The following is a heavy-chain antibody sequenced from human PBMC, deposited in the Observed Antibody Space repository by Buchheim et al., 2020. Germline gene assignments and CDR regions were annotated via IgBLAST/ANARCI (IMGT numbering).Heavy chain of an antibody. D-gene: IGHD3-9*01. CDR2: INSDGSST. CDR3: ARAIDYTSYSNWYDI. Sequence: EVQLVESGGGLVQPGGSLRLSCAASGFTLSSYWMHWVRQAPGKGLVWVSRINSDGSSTTYADSVKGRFTISRGNAKQTLLLQMNSLRAEDTAVYYCARAIDYTSYSNWYDIWGQGTL. V-gene: IGHV3-74*01. J-gene: IGHJ4*02. CDR1: GFTLSSYW.